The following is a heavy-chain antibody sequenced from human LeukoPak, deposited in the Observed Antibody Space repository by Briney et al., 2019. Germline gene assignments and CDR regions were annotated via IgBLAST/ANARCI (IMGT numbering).Heavy chain of an antibody. D-gene: IGHD2-2*01. V-gene: IGHV3-64*04. CDR1: GFTFTNYP. CDR3: ARDIVVVPAGLYYYVMDV. Sequence: PGGSLRLSCSASGFTFTNYPMHWVRQAPGKGLEFVSSISSNGISTYYADSVKGRFTISRDNSKNTLYLQMNSLRTEDTAVYYCARDIVVVPAGLYYYVMDVWGQGTTVTVSS. J-gene: IGHJ6*02. CDR2: ISSNGIST.